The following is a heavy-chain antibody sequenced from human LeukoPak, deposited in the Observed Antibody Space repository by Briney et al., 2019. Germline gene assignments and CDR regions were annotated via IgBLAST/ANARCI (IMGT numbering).Heavy chain of an antibody. CDR3: ARESPLGHYFDY. CDR2: IYTSGST. J-gene: IGHJ4*02. CDR1: GGSISSGSYY. D-gene: IGHD3-16*01. V-gene: IGHV4-61*02. Sequence: SQTLSLTCTVSGGSISSGSYYWSWIRRPAGKGLEWIGRIYTSGSTNYNPSLKSRVTISVDTSKNQFSLKLSSVTAADTAVYYCARESPLGHYFDYWGQGTLVTVSS.